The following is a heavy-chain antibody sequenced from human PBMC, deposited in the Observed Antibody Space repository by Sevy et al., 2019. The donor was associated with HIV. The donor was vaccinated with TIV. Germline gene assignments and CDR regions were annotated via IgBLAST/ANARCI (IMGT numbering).Heavy chain of an antibody. CDR1: GYTFTGYY. Sequence: ASVKVSCKASGYTFTGYYMRWMRQAPGQGLEWMGWINPDSGDPTYAPKFQGRVTLTRDTSINTAYMDLRRLKSDDTAVYYCVRDDRDGYFEHWGQGTLVTVSS. J-gene: IGHJ4*02. V-gene: IGHV1-2*02. CDR2: INPDSGDP. CDR3: VRDDRDGYFEH.